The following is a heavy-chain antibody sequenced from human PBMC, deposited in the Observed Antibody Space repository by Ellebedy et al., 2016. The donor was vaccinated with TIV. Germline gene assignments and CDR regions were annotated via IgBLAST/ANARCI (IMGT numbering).Heavy chain of an antibody. CDR2: LDARVGST. CDR1: GYPFTKYY. D-gene: IGHD3-10*01. J-gene: IGHJ5*01. V-gene: IGHV1-46*01. Sequence: ASVKVSCKASGYPFTKYYFHWIRQAPGQGLEWMGVLDARVGSTTYAETLQGRITMTRDTSTRTVYMELSSLRSEDTAIYYCASFPSAGADFWGQGTLVNVSS. CDR3: ASFPSAGADF.